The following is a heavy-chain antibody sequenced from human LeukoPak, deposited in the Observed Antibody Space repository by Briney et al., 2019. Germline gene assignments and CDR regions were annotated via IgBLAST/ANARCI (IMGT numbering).Heavy chain of an antibody. CDR3: ARGSIYYFDY. Sequence: ASVKVSCKASGGTFSSYGISWVRQAPGQGLEWMGIINPSGGSTSYAQKFQGRVTMTRDTSTSTVYMELSSLRSEETAVYYCARGSIYYFDYWGQGTLVTVSS. V-gene: IGHV1-46*01. J-gene: IGHJ4*02. CDR1: GGTFSSYG. CDR2: INPSGGST. D-gene: IGHD3-9*01.